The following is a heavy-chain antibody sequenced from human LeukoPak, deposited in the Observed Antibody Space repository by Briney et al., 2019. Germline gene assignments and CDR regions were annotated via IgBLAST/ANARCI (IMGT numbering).Heavy chain of an antibody. D-gene: IGHD6-13*01. Sequence: PSQTLSLTCTVSGGSISSGGYYWSWIRQPPGKGLGWIGYIYHSGSTYYNPSLKSRVTISVDRSKNQFSLKLSSVTAADTAVYYCAREIAGNWFDPWGQGTLVTVSS. V-gene: IGHV4-30-2*01. CDR3: AREIAGNWFDP. J-gene: IGHJ5*02. CDR2: IYHSGST. CDR1: GGSISSGGYY.